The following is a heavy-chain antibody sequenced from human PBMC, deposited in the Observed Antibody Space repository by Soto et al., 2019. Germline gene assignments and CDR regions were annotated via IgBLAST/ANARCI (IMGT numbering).Heavy chain of an antibody. CDR2: INWNSGSI. V-gene: IGHV3-9*01. J-gene: IGHJ4*02. CDR3: AKDDSSSSSGMDY. CDR1: GFTFDDYA. Sequence: EVQLVESGGGLVQPGRSLRLSCAASGFTFDDYAMHWVRQAPGKGLEWVSSINWNSGSIGYAESVKDRFTISRDNAKNSLYLQMNSLRAEDTALYYCAKDDSSSSSGMDYWGQGTLVTVSS. D-gene: IGHD6-6*01.